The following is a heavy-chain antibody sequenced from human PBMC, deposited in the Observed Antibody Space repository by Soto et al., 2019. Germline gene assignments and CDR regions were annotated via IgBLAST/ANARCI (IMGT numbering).Heavy chain of an antibody. CDR3: AKDSAVVVPAAILFGWFDP. Sequence: GGSLRLSCAASGFTFSSYAMSWVRQAPGKGLEWVSAISGSGGSTYYADSVKGRFTISRDNSKNTLYLQMNSLRAEDTAVYYCAKDSAVVVPAAILFGWFDPWGQGTLVTVSS. CDR1: GFTFSSYA. CDR2: ISGSGGST. V-gene: IGHV3-23*01. D-gene: IGHD2-2*01. J-gene: IGHJ5*02.